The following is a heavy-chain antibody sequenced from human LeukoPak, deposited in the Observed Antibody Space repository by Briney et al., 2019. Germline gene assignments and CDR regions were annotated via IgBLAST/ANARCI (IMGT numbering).Heavy chain of an antibody. V-gene: IGHV3-21*01. CDR1: GFTFSSYS. CDR2: ISSRSKYI. J-gene: IGHJ6*03. CDR3: ARAFDTSWDYYYMDV. Sequence: GGSLRLSCSASGFTFSSYSMNWGRQAPRKGLEWVSSISSRSKYIYHADSVKGRFTISRDDAKNSLYLQMNSLRAEDTAVYYCARAFDTSWDYYYMDVWGKGTTVTVSS. D-gene: IGHD2-2*01.